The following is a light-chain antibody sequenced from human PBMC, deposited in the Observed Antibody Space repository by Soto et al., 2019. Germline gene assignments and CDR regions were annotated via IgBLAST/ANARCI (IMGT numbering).Light chain of an antibody. CDR2: DAS. Sequence: DIQMTQSPSSLSASVGDRVTITCQASQDISNYLNWYQQKPGKAPKLLMYDASNLERGVPSRFSGSGSGTHCNLTISSLQPEDTATYYCQHYDNLPYTFGQGTKLEIK. V-gene: IGKV1-33*01. CDR1: QDISNY. J-gene: IGKJ2*01. CDR3: QHYDNLPYT.